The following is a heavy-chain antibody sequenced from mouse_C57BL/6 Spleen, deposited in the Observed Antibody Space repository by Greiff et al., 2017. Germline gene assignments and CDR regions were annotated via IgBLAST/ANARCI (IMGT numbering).Heavy chain of an antibody. CDR3: ARFRDDYAMDY. J-gene: IGHJ4*01. Sequence: QVQLQQSGAELVKPGASVKISCKASGYAFSSYWMNWVKQRPGKGLEWIGQIYPGDGDTNYNGKFKGKATLTADKSSSTAYMQLSSLTAEDPAVYFCARFRDDYAMDYWGQGTSVTVSS. CDR2: IYPGDGDT. V-gene: IGHV1-80*01. D-gene: IGHD3-3*01. CDR1: GYAFSSYW.